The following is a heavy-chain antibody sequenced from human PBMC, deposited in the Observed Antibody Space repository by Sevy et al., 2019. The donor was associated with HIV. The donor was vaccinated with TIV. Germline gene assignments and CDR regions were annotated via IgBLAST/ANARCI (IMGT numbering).Heavy chain of an antibody. CDR2: ISRTGGAT. V-gene: IGHV3-23*01. CDR1: GFTFSSYD. CDR3: AKDLEQQLGPDY. Sequence: GGSLRLSCAASGFTFSSYDMSWVRQAPGKGLEWVSGISRTGGATHYAESVKGRFTISRDNSKKTLYLQMNSLRAEDMDFCYCAKDLEQQLGPDYWGQGTQVTVSS. D-gene: IGHD6-13*01. J-gene: IGHJ4*02.